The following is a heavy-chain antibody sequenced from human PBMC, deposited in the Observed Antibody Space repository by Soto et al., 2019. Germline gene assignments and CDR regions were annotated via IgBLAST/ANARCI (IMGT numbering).Heavy chain of an antibody. CDR2: IYYSGST. Sequence: SETLSLTCTVSGGSISSGDYYWSWIRQPPGKGLEWIGYIYYSGSTYYNPSLKSRVTISVDTSKNQFSLKLSSVTAADTAVYYCAREWTIVVVPGWFDPWGRGTLVTVSS. J-gene: IGHJ5*02. CDR3: AREWTIVVVPGWFDP. D-gene: IGHD2-2*01. V-gene: IGHV4-30-4*01. CDR1: GGSISSGDYY.